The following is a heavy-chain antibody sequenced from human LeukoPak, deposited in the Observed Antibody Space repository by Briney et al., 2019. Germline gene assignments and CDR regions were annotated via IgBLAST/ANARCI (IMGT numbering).Heavy chain of an antibody. V-gene: IGHV3-33*01. J-gene: IGHJ4*02. CDR3: ARDHPTVTTGGDY. CDR2: IWYDGSNK. D-gene: IGHD4-17*01. Sequence: GGSLRLSCAASGFTFSSYGMHWVRQAPGKGLEWVAVIWYDGSNKYYADSVKGRFTISRDNSKNTLYLLRNSVRAEDTAVYDCARDHPTVTTGGDYSGEGTLVTVSS. CDR1: GFTFSSYG.